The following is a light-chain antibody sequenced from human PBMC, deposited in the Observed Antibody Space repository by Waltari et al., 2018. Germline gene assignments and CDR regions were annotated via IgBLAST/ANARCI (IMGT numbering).Light chain of an antibody. CDR2: DAS. CDR3: QQRANWPPVT. V-gene: IGKV3-11*01. Sequence: DIELTHSPGTLSLSPGERATLSCRASQSVNRYLAWYQHKPGQAPRLLIYDASNRATGIPARFSGSGSGTDFTLTISSLEPEDFAVYYCQQRANWPPVTFGQGTRLEIK. CDR1: QSVNRY. J-gene: IGKJ5*01.